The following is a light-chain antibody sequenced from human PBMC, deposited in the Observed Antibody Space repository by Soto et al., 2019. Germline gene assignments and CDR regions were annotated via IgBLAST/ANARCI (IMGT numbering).Light chain of an antibody. V-gene: IGKV3-15*01. CDR1: QGVSTR. CDR2: GAS. CDR3: HQYDSWPLFT. J-gene: IGKJ3*01. Sequence: IVMTQSPATQSVSPGERVTLSCRASQGVSTRLAWYQQKPGQPPKLLIYGASTRATGIPARFSGSGSGTEFTLTISSLQSEDSAVYYCHQYDSWPLFTFGPGTKVEIK.